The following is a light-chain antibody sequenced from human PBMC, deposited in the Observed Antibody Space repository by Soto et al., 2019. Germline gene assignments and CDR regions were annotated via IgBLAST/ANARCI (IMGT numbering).Light chain of an antibody. V-gene: IGKV1-9*01. CDR3: QQLNSYPYT. J-gene: IGKJ2*01. Sequence: DLQLTQSPSFLSASVGDRVTITCRASQGISSYLAWYQQKPGKAPKLLIYAASTLQSGVPSRFKGRGTATEFTLTISSLQPEDFANYYCQQLNSYPYTFGQGTKLEIK. CDR1: QGISSY. CDR2: AAS.